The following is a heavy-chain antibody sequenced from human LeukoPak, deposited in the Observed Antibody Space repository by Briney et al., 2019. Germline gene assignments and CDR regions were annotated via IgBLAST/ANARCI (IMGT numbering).Heavy chain of an antibody. CDR3: ARLNPRAATSRPFDP. D-gene: IGHD2-15*01. V-gene: IGHV4-31*03. Sequence: PSRTLSLTCTVSGGSIRSGGYYWNWIRQHPGKGLEWIGYIYYSGSTYYNPSLKSRVAISVDTSKNQFSLELSSVTAADTAVYYCARLNPRAATSRPFDPWSQGTLVTVS. J-gene: IGHJ5*02. CDR2: IYYSGST. CDR1: GGSIRSGGYY.